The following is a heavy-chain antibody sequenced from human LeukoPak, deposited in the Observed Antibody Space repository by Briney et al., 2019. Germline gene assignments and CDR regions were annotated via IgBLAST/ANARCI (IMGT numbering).Heavy chain of an antibody. Sequence: SETLSLTCAVYGGSFSGYYWSWIRQPPGKGLEWIGEINHSGSTNYNPSLKSRVTISVDTSKNQFSLKLSSVTAADTAVYYCARLDGYSTPCYFDYWGQGTLVTVSS. J-gene: IGHJ4*02. V-gene: IGHV4-34*01. CDR1: GGSFSGYY. D-gene: IGHD3-22*01. CDR3: ARLDGYSTPCYFDY. CDR2: INHSGST.